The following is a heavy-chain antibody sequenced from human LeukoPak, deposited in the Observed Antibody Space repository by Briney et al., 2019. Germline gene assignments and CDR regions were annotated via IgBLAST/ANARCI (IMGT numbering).Heavy chain of an antibody. CDR1: GFTFDGYT. V-gene: IGHV3-9*01. Sequence: PGGSLRLSCAASGFTFDGYTMHWVRQAPGKGLEWVSSISWNSDSIGYADSMKGRFTISRDNSKNTLYLQMNSLRAEDTAVYYCAKDLDLWFGSDAGVYWGQGTPVTVSS. D-gene: IGHD3-10*01. CDR2: ISWNSDSI. CDR3: AKDLDLWFGSDAGVY. J-gene: IGHJ4*02.